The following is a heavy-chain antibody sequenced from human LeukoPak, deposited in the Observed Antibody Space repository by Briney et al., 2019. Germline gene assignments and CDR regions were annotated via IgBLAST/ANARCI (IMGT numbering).Heavy chain of an antibody. V-gene: IGHV3-11*01. CDR1: GFTFSDYY. Sequence: GGSLRLSCVASGFTFSDYYMSWIRQAPGKGLEWISYITNSGSTTFYADSVKGRFSISRDNANNSLFLQMNSLRSEDTAVYYCARVNDILTGYYNGYFNYWGQGTLVTVSS. J-gene: IGHJ4*02. D-gene: IGHD3-9*01. CDR3: ARVNDILTGYYNGYFNY. CDR2: ITNSGSTT.